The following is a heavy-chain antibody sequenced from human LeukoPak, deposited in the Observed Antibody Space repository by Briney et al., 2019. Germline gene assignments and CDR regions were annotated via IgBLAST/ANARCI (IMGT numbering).Heavy chain of an antibody. D-gene: IGHD1-26*01. CDR3: AKDGTRVGATDY. CDR1: GFTFSTYA. V-gene: IGHV3-23*01. J-gene: IGHJ4*02. Sequence: PGGSLRLSCAASGFTFSTYAMSWVRQAPGKGLEWVSGISGSGGSTYYADSVKGRFTISRDNSKNTLYLQMSSLRAEDTAIYYCAKDGTRVGATDYWGQGTLVTVSS. CDR2: ISGSGGST.